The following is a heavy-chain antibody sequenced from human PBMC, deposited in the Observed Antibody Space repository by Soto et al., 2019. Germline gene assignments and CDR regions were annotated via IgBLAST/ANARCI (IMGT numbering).Heavy chain of an antibody. Sequence: APGKVLWKASGLNFNSHGISWVRQAPGQGLEWMRWISAYNGNTNYAQKLQGRVTMTTDTSTSTAYMELRSLRSDDTAVYYCAREPPRGGYYYYGMDVWGQGTTVTVS. V-gene: IGHV1-18*01. CDR2: ISAYNGNT. CDR3: AREPPRGGYYYYGMDV. CDR1: GLNFNSHG. J-gene: IGHJ6*02. D-gene: IGHD3-10*01.